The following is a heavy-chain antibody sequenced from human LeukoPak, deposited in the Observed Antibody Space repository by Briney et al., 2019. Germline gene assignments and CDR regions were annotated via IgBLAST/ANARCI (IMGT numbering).Heavy chain of an antibody. V-gene: IGHV3-48*03. CDR2: ISSSGSTI. J-gene: IGHJ6*02. D-gene: IGHD3-3*01. CDR3: ARASAPPSFYYYYGMDV. Sequence: GGSLRLSCAASGFTFSNSEMNWVRQAPGKGLEWISYISSSGSTIYYADSVKGRFTISRDNAKNSLFLQMNSLRVEDTAVYYCARASAPPSFYYYYGMDVWGQGTTVTVSS. CDR1: GFTFSNSE.